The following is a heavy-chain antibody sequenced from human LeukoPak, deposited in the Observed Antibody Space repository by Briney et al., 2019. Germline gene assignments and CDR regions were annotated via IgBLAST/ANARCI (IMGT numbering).Heavy chain of an antibody. CDR1: GGSISSYY. Sequence: SETLSPTCTVSGGSISSYYWSWIRQPPAKGLERIGYIYYSGSTNYNPSLKSRVTISVDTSKNQFSLKLSSVTAADTAVYYCARDGGYGSGAFDIWGQGTMVTVSS. J-gene: IGHJ3*02. CDR3: ARDGGYGSGAFDI. D-gene: IGHD3-10*01. CDR2: IYYSGST. V-gene: IGHV4-59*01.